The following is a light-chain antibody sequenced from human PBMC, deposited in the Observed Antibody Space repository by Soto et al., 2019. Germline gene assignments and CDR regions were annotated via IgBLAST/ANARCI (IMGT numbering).Light chain of an antibody. V-gene: IGKV1-39*01. CDR2: AAS. CDR3: QQSYSRMT. Sequence: DIQMTQSPSSLSASVGDGVTITCRASQSISSYVSWYQQKPGKAPKLLIYAASPLESGVPSRFSGSRSGTDFTLTISSLQPEDFATYYCQQSYSRMTFGQGTKVDIK. J-gene: IGKJ1*01. CDR1: QSISSY.